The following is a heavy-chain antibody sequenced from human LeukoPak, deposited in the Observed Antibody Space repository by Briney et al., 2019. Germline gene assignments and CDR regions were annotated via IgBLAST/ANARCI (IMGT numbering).Heavy chain of an antibody. J-gene: IGHJ4*02. V-gene: IGHV3-23*01. CDR2: ISGSGGST. CDR1: GFTFSSYA. Sequence: GSLRLSCAASGFTFSSYAMSWVRQAPGKGLEWVSAISGSGGSTYYADSVKGRFTISRDNSKNTLYLQMNSLRAEDTAVYYCARVRSPSGYYYTPPDYWGQGTLVTVSS. D-gene: IGHD3-22*01. CDR3: ARVRSPSGYYYTPPDY.